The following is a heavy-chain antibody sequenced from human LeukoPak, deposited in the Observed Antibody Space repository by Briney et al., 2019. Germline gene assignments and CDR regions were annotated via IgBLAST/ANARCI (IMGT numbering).Heavy chain of an antibody. J-gene: IGHJ4*02. D-gene: IGHD3-10*01. Sequence: SETLSLPCSVSGGSINSYYWLWIRQPPEKGLAWIGVSYHSGRTHYNPALKSRVTISVGRSKSQFSLKLSSVTAADTAVYYCARVMNRGVVCDYWGQGTLVTVS. CDR1: GGSINSYY. CDR2: SYHSGRT. CDR3: ARVMNRGVVCDY. V-gene: IGHV4-59*12.